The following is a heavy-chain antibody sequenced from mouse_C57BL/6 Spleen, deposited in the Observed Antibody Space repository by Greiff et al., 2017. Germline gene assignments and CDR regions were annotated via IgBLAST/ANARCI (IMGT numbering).Heavy chain of an antibody. CDR1: GYTFTSYW. V-gene: IGHV1-69*01. CDR3: ARAGIGYYYGSSYWYFDV. CDR2: IDPSDSYT. D-gene: IGHD1-1*01. J-gene: IGHJ1*03. Sequence: QVQLQQPGAELVMPGASVKLSCKASGYTFTSYWMHWVKQRPGQGLAWIGEIDPSDSYTNYNQKFKGKSTLTVDKSSSTAYMQLSSLTSEDSAVYYCARAGIGYYYGSSYWYFDVWGTGTTVTVSS.